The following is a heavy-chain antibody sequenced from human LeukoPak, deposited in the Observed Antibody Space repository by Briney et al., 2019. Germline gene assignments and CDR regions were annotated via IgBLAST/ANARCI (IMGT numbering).Heavy chain of an antibody. V-gene: IGHV1-46*01. CDR2: INPSGGST. CDR3: ARDHYGSGSYYMGTSPGNY. J-gene: IGHJ4*02. CDR1: GYTFTSYY. Sequence: ASVTVSCTASGYTFTSYYMHWVRQAPGQGLEWMGIINPSGGSTSYAQKFQGRVTMTRDTSTSTVYMELSSLRSEDTAVYYCARDHYGSGSYYMGTSPGNYWGQGTLVTVAS. D-gene: IGHD3-10*01.